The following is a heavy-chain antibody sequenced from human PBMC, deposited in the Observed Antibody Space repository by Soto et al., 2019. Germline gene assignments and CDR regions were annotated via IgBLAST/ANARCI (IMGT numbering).Heavy chain of an antibody. CDR1: GGSISSNY. J-gene: IGHJ5*02. Sequence: SETPSLTCTVPGGSISSNYCSWLQQPQGKGLEWIGHLYYSGNNKYNPSLKSRVTIPVDTYQHKFSLKLSPVTDADTAVYHCARYSGSYSYKWFDTWGQGTLVPVS. CDR3: ARYSGSYSYKWFDT. V-gene: IGHV4-59*01. CDR2: LYYSGNN. D-gene: IGHD1-26*01.